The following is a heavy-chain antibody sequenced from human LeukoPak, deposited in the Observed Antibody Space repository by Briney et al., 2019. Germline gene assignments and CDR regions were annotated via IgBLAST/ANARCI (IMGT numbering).Heavy chain of an antibody. CDR2: ISDGGRPL. D-gene: IGHD2-2*01. CDR3: AREFGSGTFD. CDR1: GFIFSDYY. V-gene: IGHV3-11*01. J-gene: IGHJ4*02. Sequence: GGSLRLSCAASGFIFSDYYMSWIRQAPGKGLEWVSFISDGGRPLHYADSVKGRFTISRDNSKNTLYLQMNGLRAEDTAVYFCAREFGSGTFDWGQGTLVTVSS.